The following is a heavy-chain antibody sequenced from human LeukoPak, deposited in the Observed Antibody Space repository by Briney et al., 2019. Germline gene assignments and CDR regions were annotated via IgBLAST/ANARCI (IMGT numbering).Heavy chain of an antibody. CDR2: IYYSGST. V-gene: IGHV4-59*01. CDR3: ARESVEYDFWSGANWFDP. D-gene: IGHD3-3*01. J-gene: IGHJ5*02. CDR1: GGSISSYY. Sequence: PSETLSLTCTVSGGSISSYYWSWIRQPPGKGLEWIGYIYYSGSTNYNPSLKSRVTISVDTSKNHFSLKLSSVTAADTAVYYCARESVEYDFWSGANWFDPWGQGTLVTVSS.